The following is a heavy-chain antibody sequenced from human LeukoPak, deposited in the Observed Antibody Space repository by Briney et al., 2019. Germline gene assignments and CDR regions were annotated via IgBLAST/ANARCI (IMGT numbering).Heavy chain of an antibody. CDR2: ISSSSSYI. Sequence: GGSLRLSCAASGFTFSSYSMNWVRQAPGKGLEWVSSISSSSSYIYYADSVKGRFTISRDNAKNSLYLQMNSLRAEDTAVYYCARVPFKYQPLLYYFDYWGQGTLVTVSS. CDR1: GFTFSSYS. J-gene: IGHJ4*02. V-gene: IGHV3-21*01. CDR3: ARVPFKYQPLLYYFDY. D-gene: IGHD2-2*01.